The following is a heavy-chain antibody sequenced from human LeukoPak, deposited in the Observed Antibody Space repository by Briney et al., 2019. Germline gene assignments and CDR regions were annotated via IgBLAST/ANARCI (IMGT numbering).Heavy chain of an antibody. V-gene: IGHV1-69*13. D-gene: IGHD6-13*01. Sequence: ASVKVSCKASGGTFSSYAISRVRQAPGQGLEWMGGIIPIFGTANYAQKFQGRVTITADESTSTAYMELSSLRSEDTAVYYCARGWVETSSWEEYFDYWGQGTLVTVSS. CDR1: GGTFSSYA. J-gene: IGHJ4*02. CDR3: ARGWVETSSWEEYFDY. CDR2: IIPIFGTA.